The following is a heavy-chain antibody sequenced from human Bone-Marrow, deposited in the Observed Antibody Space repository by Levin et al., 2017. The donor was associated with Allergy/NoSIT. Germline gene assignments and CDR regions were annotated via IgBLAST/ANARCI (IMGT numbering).Heavy chain of an antibody. Sequence: SLKISCVGSGFTFDDYGMHWVRQVPGKGLEWVSGINWNSNNVGYAESVKGRFTISRDNPRNSLYLQMNSLNAEDTALYYCAKDRGGVISDWGQGTLVTVSS. CDR1: GFTFDDYG. V-gene: IGHV3-9*01. CDR3: AKDRGGVISD. D-gene: IGHD3-10*01. CDR2: INWNSNNV. J-gene: IGHJ4*02.